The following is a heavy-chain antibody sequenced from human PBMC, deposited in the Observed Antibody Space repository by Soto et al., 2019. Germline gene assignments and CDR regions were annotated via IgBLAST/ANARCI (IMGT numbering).Heavy chain of an antibody. J-gene: IGHJ5*02. CDR1: GYTFTSYY. Sequence: ASVKVSCKASGYTFTSYYMHWVRQAPGQGLEWMGIINPSGGSTSYAQKFQGRVTMTGDTSTSTVYMELSSLRSEDTAVYYCAGGITGTAGRYNWFDPWGQGTLVTVSS. V-gene: IGHV1-46*01. D-gene: IGHD1-7*01. CDR3: AGGITGTAGRYNWFDP. CDR2: INPSGGST.